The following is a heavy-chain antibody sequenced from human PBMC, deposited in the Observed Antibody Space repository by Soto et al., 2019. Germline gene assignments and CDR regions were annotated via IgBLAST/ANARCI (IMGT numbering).Heavy chain of an antibody. Sequence: QVQLVQSGAEVKNPGASVKVSCKTSGYTFTKYGVGWVRQAPGQGLEWMGWISGSSGNANYAEKGQGRITLTTDTSTSTAYIELRSLRSDDTAVYYCAREMAGPGGEYDYWGQGTLVTVSS. V-gene: IGHV1-18*01. CDR2: ISGSSGNA. D-gene: IGHD3-16*01. CDR1: GYTFTKYG. CDR3: AREMAGPGGEYDY. J-gene: IGHJ4*02.